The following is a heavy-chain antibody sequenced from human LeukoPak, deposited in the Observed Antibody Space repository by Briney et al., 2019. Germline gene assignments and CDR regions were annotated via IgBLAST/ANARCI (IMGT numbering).Heavy chain of an antibody. CDR2: FSGSGGST. D-gene: IGHD2/OR15-2a*01. Sequence: PGGSLRLSCAASGFTFSNYAMSWVRQDPGKGLEWVSAFSGSGGSTYYADSVKGRFTISRDNSKNTLYLQMNSLRAEDTAVYFCATSGLSRFGFWGQGTLVTVSS. CDR1: GFTFSNYA. V-gene: IGHV3-23*01. CDR3: ATSGLSRFGF. J-gene: IGHJ4*02.